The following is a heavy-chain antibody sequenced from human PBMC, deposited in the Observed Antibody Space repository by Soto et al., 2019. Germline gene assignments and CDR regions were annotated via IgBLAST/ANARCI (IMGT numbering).Heavy chain of an antibody. Sequence: PSETLSLTCTVSGGSINTAGYYWNWVRHSPGKGLEWIGYIFYSGTTYHNPSLESRLTMSLDKSKNQFSLRLSSVTAADTAYYYCARSFYDLSTDTGGHWFEPWGHGTMVTVS. CDR2: IFYSGTT. V-gene: IGHV4-31*03. CDR3: ARSFYDLSTDTGGHWFEP. CDR1: GGSINTAGYY. J-gene: IGHJ5*02. D-gene: IGHD3-9*01.